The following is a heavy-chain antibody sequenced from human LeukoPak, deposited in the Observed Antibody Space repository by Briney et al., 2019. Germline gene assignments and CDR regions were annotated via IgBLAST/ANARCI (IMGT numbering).Heavy chain of an antibody. CDR3: AKSMSGPNDY. V-gene: IGHV3-74*01. CDR2: ITPDGSGT. J-gene: IGHJ4*02. CDR1: GFTFSTSW. Sequence: PGRSLRLSCAASGFTFSTSWIHWVRQAPGKGLVWVSRITPDGSGTDYADSVKGRFTISRDNAKNTLYLQMNSLRVEDTAVYYCAKSMSGPNDYWGQGTLVTVSS. D-gene: IGHD3-3*01.